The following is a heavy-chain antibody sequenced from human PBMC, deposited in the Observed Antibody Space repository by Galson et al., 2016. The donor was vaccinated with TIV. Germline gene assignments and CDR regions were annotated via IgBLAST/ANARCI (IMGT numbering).Heavy chain of an antibody. J-gene: IGHJ4*02. CDR2: ISGSGDDT. CDR1: GFIFDYYS. V-gene: IGHV3-23*01. CDR3: AKVRLFDGDYRDY. D-gene: IGHD4-17*01. Sequence: SLRLSCAASGFIFDYYSMHWVRQAPGKGLEWVSGISGSGDDTYYADSVRGRFTTSRDNSENMLYLQMNSLRAEDTAIYYCAKVRLFDGDYRDYWGRGTLVTVSS.